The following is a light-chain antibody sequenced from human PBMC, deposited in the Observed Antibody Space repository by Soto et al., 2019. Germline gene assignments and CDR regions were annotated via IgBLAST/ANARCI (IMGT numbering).Light chain of an antibody. CDR1: QGIKNW. J-gene: IGKJ5*01. V-gene: IGKV1-12*01. Sequence: DIQMTQSPSYVSASVGDRVTITCRASQGIKNWLAWYQQKPGKAPNLLIYTGSSLQSGVPSRFSGSGSGTDFTLTINSLQPEDFATYYCQQAASFPITFGQGTRREI. CDR3: QQAASFPIT. CDR2: TGS.